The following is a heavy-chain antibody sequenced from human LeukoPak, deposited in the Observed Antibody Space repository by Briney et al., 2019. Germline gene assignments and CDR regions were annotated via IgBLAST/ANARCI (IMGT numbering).Heavy chain of an antibody. Sequence: GGSLRLSCAASGFTFSSYAMSWVRQAPGKGLEWVSAISGSGGSTYYADSVMGRFTISRDNSKNTLYLQMNSLRAEDTAVYYCAKEGVSTGTRRGPGDYWGQGTLVTVSS. CDR2: ISGSGGST. D-gene: IGHD1-7*01. J-gene: IGHJ4*02. CDR3: AKEGVSTGTRRGPGDY. CDR1: GFTFSSYA. V-gene: IGHV3-23*01.